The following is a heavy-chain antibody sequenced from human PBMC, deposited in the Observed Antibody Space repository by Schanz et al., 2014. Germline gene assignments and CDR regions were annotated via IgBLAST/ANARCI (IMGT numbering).Heavy chain of an antibody. J-gene: IGHJ6*04. D-gene: IGHD1-1*01. CDR1: GYNFTAYG. CDR2: ISAQTGDT. V-gene: IGHV1-18*01. CDR3: ARDHVATTDYYYFFYGLDV. Sequence: VQSVHSGTEVQKLGASVQVSCQTSGYNFTAYGINWVRQAPGHGLEWIGWISAQTGDTRYAQKMHGRVTMTRDFSSTTAILELRSLRYDDTAVYYCARDHVATTDYYYFFYGLDVWATGITVIVSS.